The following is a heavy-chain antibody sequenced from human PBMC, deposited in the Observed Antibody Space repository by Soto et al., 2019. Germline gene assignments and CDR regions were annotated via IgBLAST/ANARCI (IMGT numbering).Heavy chain of an antibody. J-gene: IGHJ4*02. CDR3: ARGWYYYDSSGYAFDY. CDR2: IIPIFGTA. CDR1: GDTFSSYA. D-gene: IGHD3-22*01. Sequence: ASVKVSCKASGDTFSSYAISWVRQAPGQGLEWMGGIIPIFGTANYAQKFKGRVTITADKSTSTAYMELISLRSEDTAMYYCARGWYYYDSSGYAFDYWGQGTQVTVSS. V-gene: IGHV1-69*06.